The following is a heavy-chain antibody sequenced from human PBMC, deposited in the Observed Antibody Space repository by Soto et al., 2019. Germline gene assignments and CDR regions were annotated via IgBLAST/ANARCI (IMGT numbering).Heavy chain of an antibody. CDR1: GYSFTNYW. D-gene: IGHD2-2*01. Sequence: GESLKISCEGSGYSFTNYWIAWVRQMPGKGLEWMGIIYPGDSDTIYSPSFQGQVTISANKSISTAYLQWSSLKASDTAMYYCARHMGYGTSTNCYVGPGLDDWGQRTLDTVSS. J-gene: IGHJ4*02. CDR3: ARHMGYGTSTNCYVGPGLDD. V-gene: IGHV5-51*01. CDR2: IYPGDSDT.